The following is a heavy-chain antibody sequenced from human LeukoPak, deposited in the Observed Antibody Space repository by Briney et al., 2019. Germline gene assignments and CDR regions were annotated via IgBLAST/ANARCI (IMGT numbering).Heavy chain of an antibody. V-gene: IGHV3-53*01. Sequence: GGSLRLSCAASGLTVSSNYMSWVRQAPGKGLEWVSVIYRGRNTYYADPVKGRFTISRDTSKNTVYLQMNSLRAEDTAVYYCATFSYGGNAGGSVGYWGQGTLVTVPS. CDR2: IYRGRNT. J-gene: IGHJ4*02. D-gene: IGHD4-23*01. CDR1: GLTVSSNY. CDR3: ATFSYGGNAGGSVGY.